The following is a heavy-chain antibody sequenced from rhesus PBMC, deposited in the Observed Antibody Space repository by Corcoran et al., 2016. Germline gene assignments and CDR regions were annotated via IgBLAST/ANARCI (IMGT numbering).Heavy chain of an antibody. CDR2: VDPEDGEA. D-gene: IGHD6-31*01. V-gene: IGHV1-111*02. Sequence: EVQLVQSGAEVKKPGASVKISCKAAGYTFTDYYLHWVRQAPGKGLEWMGRVDPEDGEAIHAQKFQDRVTITADTSTDTAYMELSSLRSEDTAVYYCATASPYSSGWYSNFDYWGQGVLVTVSS. J-gene: IGHJ4*01. CDR1: GYTFTDYY. CDR3: ATASPYSSGWYSNFDY.